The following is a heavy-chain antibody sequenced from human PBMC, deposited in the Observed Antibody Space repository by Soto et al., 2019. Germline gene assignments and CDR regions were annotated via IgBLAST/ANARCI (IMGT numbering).Heavy chain of an antibody. Sequence: ASVKVSCKVSGYTLTELSMHWVRQAPGKGLEWMGGFDPEDGETIYAQKFQGRVTMTEDTSTDTAYMELSSLRSEDTAVYYCATKGSGSYYQGGWFDPRGQGTLVTVSS. CDR2: FDPEDGET. CDR1: GYTLTELS. D-gene: IGHD3-10*01. J-gene: IGHJ5*02. CDR3: ATKGSGSYYQGGWFDP. V-gene: IGHV1-24*01.